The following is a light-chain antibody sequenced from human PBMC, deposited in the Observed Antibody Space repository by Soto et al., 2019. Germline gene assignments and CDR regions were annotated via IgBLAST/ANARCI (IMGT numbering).Light chain of an antibody. J-gene: IGLJ3*02. V-gene: IGLV2-11*01. CDR3: CSYGGSYTWV. CDR2: DVS. CDR1: SGDVGGYNF. Sequence: QSVLTQPRSVSGSPGQSDTISCTGTSGDVGGYNFVSWYQQHPGKAPTLMIFDVSQRPSGVPDRFSGSKSGNTASLTISGLQADDEADYYCCSYGGSYTWVFGGGTKVTVL.